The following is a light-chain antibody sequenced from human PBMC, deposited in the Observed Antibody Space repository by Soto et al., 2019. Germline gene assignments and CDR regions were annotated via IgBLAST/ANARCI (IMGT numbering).Light chain of an antibody. V-gene: IGKV3-11*01. CDR1: QSVSSY. Sequence: EIVLTQSPATLSLSAGERATLSCRASQSVSSYLAWYQQKPGQAPRLLIYDASNRATGIPARFSGSGYGTDFNLTISSLETEDFAVYYCQQRSNWPWTFGQGTKVDIK. J-gene: IGKJ1*01. CDR2: DAS. CDR3: QQRSNWPWT.